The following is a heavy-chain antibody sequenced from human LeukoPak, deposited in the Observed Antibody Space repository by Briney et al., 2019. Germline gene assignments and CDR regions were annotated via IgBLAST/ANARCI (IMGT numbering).Heavy chain of an antibody. CDR3: AELGITMIGGV. Sequence: GRSLRLSCAASGFTSSDFAIHWVRQAPGEGLEWVSVISYDGNNKYYSDSVKGRFTISRDNAKNSLYLQMNSLRAEDTAVYYCAELGITMIGGVWGKGTTVTISS. CDR2: ISYDGNNK. V-gene: IGHV3-30*04. J-gene: IGHJ6*04. CDR1: GFTSSDFA. D-gene: IGHD3-10*02.